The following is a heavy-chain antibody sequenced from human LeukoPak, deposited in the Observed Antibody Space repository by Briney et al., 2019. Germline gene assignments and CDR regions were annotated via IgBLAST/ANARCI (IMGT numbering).Heavy chain of an antibody. J-gene: IGHJ4*02. D-gene: IGHD1-20*01. CDR2: FDPEDGET. CDR3: ATLTGTTAFDY. V-gene: IGHV1-24*01. CDR1: GYTLTELS. Sequence: ASVKVSCKVSGYTLTELSMHWVRQAPGKGLEWMGGFDPEDGETIYAQKFQGRVTITEDTSTDTAYMELSSLRSEDTAVYYCATLTGTTAFDYWGQGTLVTVSS.